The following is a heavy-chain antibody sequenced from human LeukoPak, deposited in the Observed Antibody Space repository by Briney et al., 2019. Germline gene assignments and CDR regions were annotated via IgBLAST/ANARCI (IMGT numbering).Heavy chain of an antibody. D-gene: IGHD3-16*01. V-gene: IGHV3-64*02. CDR2: ISSDGVNT. J-gene: IGHJ3*01. Sequence: GGSLRLSCAASGFTFSSYSMHWVRQAPGRGLEYVSAISSDGVNTYYADSVKGRFSISRDNSKDTVYLHMGSLRAEDMAIYYCARRRERGASDAFAFWGQGTMVTVSS. CDR3: ARRRERGASDAFAF. CDR1: GFTFSSYS.